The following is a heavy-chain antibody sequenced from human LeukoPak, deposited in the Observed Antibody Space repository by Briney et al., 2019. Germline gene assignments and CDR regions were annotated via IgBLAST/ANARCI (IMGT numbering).Heavy chain of an antibody. CDR1: GGTFSSYA. CDR2: IIPIFGTA. J-gene: IGHJ4*02. CDR3: ARPARSCSGGSCHTLYFDY. Sequence: SVKVSCKASGGTFSSYAISWVRQAPGQGLEWMGRIIPIFGTANYAPKFQGRGTITTDESTSTAYMELSSLRSEDTAVYYCARPARSCSGGSCHTLYFDYWGQGTLVTVSS. D-gene: IGHD2-15*01. V-gene: IGHV1-69*05.